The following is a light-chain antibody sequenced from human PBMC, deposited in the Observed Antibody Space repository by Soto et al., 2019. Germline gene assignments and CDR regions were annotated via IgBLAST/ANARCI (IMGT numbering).Light chain of an antibody. CDR3: SSYAGSNNLL. CDR1: SSDVGGYNY. V-gene: IGLV2-8*01. J-gene: IGLJ2*01. Sequence: QSVLTQPPSASGSPGQSVTISCTGTSSDVGGYNYVSWYQRHPGKAPKLMIYEVTKRPSGVPDRFSGSKSGNTASLTVSGLQTEDEADYYCSSYAGSNNLLFGGGTQLTVL. CDR2: EVT.